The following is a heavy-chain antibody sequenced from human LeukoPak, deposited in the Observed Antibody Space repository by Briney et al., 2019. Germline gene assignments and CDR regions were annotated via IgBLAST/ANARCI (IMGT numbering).Heavy chain of an antibody. V-gene: IGHV3-48*03. CDR3: ARDLVRMTTVVPFDY. D-gene: IGHD4-23*01. J-gene: IGHJ4*02. CDR2: ISSSGSTI. CDR1: GFTFSSYE. Sequence: GGSLRLSCAASGFTFSSYEMNWVRQAPGKGLEWVSYISSSGSTIYYADSVKGRFTISRDNAKNSLYLQMNSLRAEHTAVYYCARDLVRMTTVVPFDYWGQGTLVTVSS.